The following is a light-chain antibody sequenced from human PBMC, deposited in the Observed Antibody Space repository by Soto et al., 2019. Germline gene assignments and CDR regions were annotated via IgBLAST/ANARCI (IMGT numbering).Light chain of an antibody. CDR1: QIVGTY. J-gene: IGKJ4*01. CDR2: DAS. Sequence: EVVLTQSPATLSLSPGERATLSCRASQIVGTYLDWYQQKPGQSPRLLIYDASNRATGIPARISGSGSGTDVTLTISSLEPEDFAVYYCQQRSNWPLTFGAGTKVEI. CDR3: QQRSNWPLT. V-gene: IGKV3-11*01.